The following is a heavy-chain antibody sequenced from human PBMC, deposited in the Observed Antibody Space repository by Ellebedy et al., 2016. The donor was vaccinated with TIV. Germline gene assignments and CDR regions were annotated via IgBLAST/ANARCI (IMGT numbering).Heavy chain of an antibody. CDR3: AREWSTFDL. D-gene: IGHD3-3*01. V-gene: IGHV3-74*01. J-gene: IGHJ3*01. Sequence: GESLKISCAASGFTFSSYYMPWVRQAPGKGLVSVSHIRSDGSNINYADSVKGRFTISRDNAKNTLYLQMNSLRAEDTAVYYCAREWSTFDLWGQGTMVTVSS. CDR1: GFTFSSYY. CDR2: IRSDGSNI.